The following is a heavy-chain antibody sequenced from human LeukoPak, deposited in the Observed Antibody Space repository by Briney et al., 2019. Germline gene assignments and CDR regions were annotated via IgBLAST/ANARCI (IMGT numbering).Heavy chain of an antibody. J-gene: IGHJ5*02. CDR1: GFTFSSYA. D-gene: IGHD6-13*01. V-gene: IGHV3-64D*06. CDR2: ISSSGGGT. Sequence: GGSLRLSCSASGFTFSSYAMHWVRQAPGRGLEYVSAISSSGGGTYYADPVKGRLTISRDNSKNTLYLQMSSLRAEDTAVYYCVKYSNSCYDPWGQGTLVTVSS. CDR3: VKYSNSCYDP.